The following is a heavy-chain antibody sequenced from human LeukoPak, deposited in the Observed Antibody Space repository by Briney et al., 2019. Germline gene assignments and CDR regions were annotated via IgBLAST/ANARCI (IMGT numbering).Heavy chain of an antibody. J-gene: IGHJ4*02. V-gene: IGHV1-2*06. CDR3: ARDLSSTPNWEFDY. CDR2: INPSSGVT. D-gene: IGHD7-27*01. CDR1: GYTFNGYF. Sequence: ASVTVFCNTSGYTFNGYFIYWVRQAAGQGLEWMGRINPSSGVTEYAQNFQGRVAMSRDTSISTASMELSWLTSDDTAVYYCARDLSSTPNWEFDYWGQGTLVTVSS.